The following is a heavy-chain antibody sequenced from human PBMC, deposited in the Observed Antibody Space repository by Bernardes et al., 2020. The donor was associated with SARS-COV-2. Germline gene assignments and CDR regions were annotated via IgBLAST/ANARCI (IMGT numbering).Heavy chain of an antibody. J-gene: IGHJ4*02. CDR3: AKGFADILTGYFDY. D-gene: IGHD3-9*01. CDR1: GFTFSSYG. Sequence: GVSLRLSCAASGFTFSSYGMHWVRQAPGKGLEWVAVISYDGSNKYYADSVKGRFTISRDNSKNTLYLQMNSLRAEDTAVYYCAKGFADILTGYFDYWGQGALVTVSS. V-gene: IGHV3-30*18. CDR2: ISYDGSNK.